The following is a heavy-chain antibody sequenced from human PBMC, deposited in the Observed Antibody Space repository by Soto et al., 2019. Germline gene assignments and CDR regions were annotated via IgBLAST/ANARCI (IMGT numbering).Heavy chain of an antibody. J-gene: IGHJ5*02. CDR1: GGSFSGYY. D-gene: IGHD3-10*01. V-gene: IGHV4-34*01. Sequence: SETLSLTCAVYGGSFSGYYWSWIRQPPGKGLEWIGEINHSGSTNYNPSLKSRVTISVDTSKNQFSLKLSSVTAADTAVYYCARLYYGSGSYWAPRGFDPWGQGTLVTVSS. CDR3: ARLYYGSGSYWAPRGFDP. CDR2: INHSGST.